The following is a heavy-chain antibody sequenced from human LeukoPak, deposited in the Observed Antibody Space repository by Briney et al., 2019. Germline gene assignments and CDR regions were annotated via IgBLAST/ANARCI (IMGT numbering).Heavy chain of an antibody. Sequence: RGSLRLSGTASGFAFSSNAMGSVCQDTGKGLEWVSAISGSGGSTYYADSVKGRLTISRDNSKNTLYLQMNSLRAEDTAVYYCAKDGGGQQPPHFDYWGQGTLVTVSS. CDR1: GFAFSSNA. D-gene: IGHD6-13*01. CDR3: AKDGGGQQPPHFDY. V-gene: IGHV3-23*01. J-gene: IGHJ4*02. CDR2: ISGSGGST.